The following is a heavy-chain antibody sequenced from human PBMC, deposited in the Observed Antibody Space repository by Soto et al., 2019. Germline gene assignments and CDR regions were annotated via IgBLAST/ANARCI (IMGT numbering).Heavy chain of an antibody. CDR2: VTSDGGRT. CDR3: ARDRHPWHCEL. J-gene: IGHJ2*01. V-gene: IGHV3-74*01. Sequence: EVQLVESGGGLVQPGGSVRLSCEASGFTLSISWMHWVRQAPGKGLVGVSRVTSDGGRTNYGDSVKGRITIYRDNTKNTVYLQMNSLRGKDTAVYYCARDRHPWHCELWGRGTLVTVSS. CDR1: GFTLSISW.